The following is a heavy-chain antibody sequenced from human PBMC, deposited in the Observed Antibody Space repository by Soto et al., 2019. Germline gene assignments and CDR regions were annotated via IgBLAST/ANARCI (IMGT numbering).Heavy chain of an antibody. V-gene: IGHV3-23*01. D-gene: IGHD3-9*01. CDR3: AKVNSLRYFPYMDV. CDR1: GFTFSSYS. CDR2: ISGSGGST. Sequence: GGSLRLSCAASGFTFSSYSMNWVRQAPGKGLEWVSAISGSGGSTYYADSVKGRFTISRDNSKNTLYLQMNSLRAEDTAVYYCAKVNSLRYFPYMDVWGKGPTVTVSS. J-gene: IGHJ6*03.